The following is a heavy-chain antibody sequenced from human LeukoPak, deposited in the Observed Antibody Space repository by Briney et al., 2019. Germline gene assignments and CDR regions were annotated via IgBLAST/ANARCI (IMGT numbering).Heavy chain of an antibody. V-gene: IGHV3-74*01. Sequence: GSLRLSCAASGFTFSNYWMHWFRQVPEKGMLWVSRINRDGTTRNYADSVKGRFTVSSDNGKNTLYLQMNSLRAEDTAVYYCVSDSEGRSGGDSWGQGSLVTVSS. CDR1: GFTFSNYW. J-gene: IGHJ4*02. CDR3: VSDSEGRSGGDS. CDR2: INRDGTTR. D-gene: IGHD1-26*01.